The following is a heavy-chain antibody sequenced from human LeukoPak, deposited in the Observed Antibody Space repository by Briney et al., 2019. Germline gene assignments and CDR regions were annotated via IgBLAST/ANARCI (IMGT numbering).Heavy chain of an antibody. Sequence: SETLSLTCAVYGGSFSGYYWSWIRQPPGKGLEWIGEINHSGSTNYNPSLKSRVTISVDTSKNQFSLKLSSVTAADTAVYYCARRRGSGSYYMGARNWFDPWGQGTLVTVSS. J-gene: IGHJ5*02. V-gene: IGHV4-34*01. CDR2: INHSGST. D-gene: IGHD3-10*01. CDR3: ARRRGSGSYYMGARNWFDP. CDR1: GGSFSGYY.